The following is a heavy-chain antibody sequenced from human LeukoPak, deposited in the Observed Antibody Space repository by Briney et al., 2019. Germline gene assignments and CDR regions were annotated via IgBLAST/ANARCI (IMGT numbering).Heavy chain of an antibody. V-gene: IGHV1-2*02. CDR3: ARHTTIFGVAIIDI. CDR2: INPNSGGT. D-gene: IGHD3-3*01. Sequence: GASVKVSCKASGYTFTGYYMHWVRQAPGQGLEWMGWINPNSGGTNYAQKFQGRVTMTRDTSISTAYMDLSNLRSDDTAVYYCARHTTIFGVAIIDIWGQGTMVTVSS. J-gene: IGHJ3*02. CDR1: GYTFTGYY.